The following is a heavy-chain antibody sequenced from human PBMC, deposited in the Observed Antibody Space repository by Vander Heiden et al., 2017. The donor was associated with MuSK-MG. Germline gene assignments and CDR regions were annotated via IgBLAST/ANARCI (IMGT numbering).Heavy chain of an antibody. D-gene: IGHD3-3*01. CDR2: ISYDGSNK. J-gene: IGHJ6*02. V-gene: IGHV3-30-3*01. Sequence: QVQLVESGGGVVQPGRSLRLSCAASGFTFSSYAMHWVRQAPGKGLEWVAVISYDGSNKYYADSVKGRVTISRDNSKNTLYLQMNSLRAEDTAVYYCARQYDTWSGYYYYGMDVWGQGTTVTVSS. CDR3: ARQYDTWSGYYYYGMDV. CDR1: GFTFSSYA.